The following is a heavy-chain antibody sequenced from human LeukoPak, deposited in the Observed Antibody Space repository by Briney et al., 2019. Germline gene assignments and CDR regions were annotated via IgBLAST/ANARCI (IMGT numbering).Heavy chain of an antibody. CDR2: IIPSGHTT. J-gene: IGHJ4*02. CDR1: GFTFSSYS. CDR3: AKDDRWLQFCC. V-gene: IGHV3-23*01. Sequence: GGSLRLSCEASGFTFSSYSMNWVRQAPGKGLEWVSGIIPSGHTTYYADSVRGRFTISRDNSRNTVYLQMNSLRAEDTAVYYCAKDDRWLQFCCWGQGTLVTVSA. D-gene: IGHD5-24*01.